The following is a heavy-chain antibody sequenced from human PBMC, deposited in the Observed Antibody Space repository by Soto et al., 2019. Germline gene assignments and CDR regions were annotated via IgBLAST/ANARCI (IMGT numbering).Heavy chain of an antibody. CDR3: ARSLQWLVPNDAFDI. J-gene: IGHJ3*02. CDR1: GYTFTGYY. D-gene: IGHD6-19*01. V-gene: IGHV1-2*04. Sequence: ASVKVSCKASGYTFTGYYMHWVRQAPGQGLEWMGWINPNSGGTNYAQKFQGWVTMTRDTSISTAYMELSRLRSDDTAVYYCARSLQWLVPNDAFDIWGQGTMVTVSS. CDR2: INPNSGGT.